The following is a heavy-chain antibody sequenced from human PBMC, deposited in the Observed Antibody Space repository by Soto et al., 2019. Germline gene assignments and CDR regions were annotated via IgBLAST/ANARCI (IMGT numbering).Heavy chain of an antibody. CDR3: ATLYVDTAEIWARDYYYGMDV. Sequence: GESLKISCKGSGYSFTSYWISWVRQMPGKGLEWMGRIDHSDSYTNYSPSFQGHVTISADKSISTAYLQWSSLKASDTAMYYCATLYVDTAEIWARDYYYGMDVWGQGTTVTVSS. J-gene: IGHJ6*02. D-gene: IGHD5-18*01. CDR1: GYSFTSYW. V-gene: IGHV5-10-1*01. CDR2: IDHSDSYT.